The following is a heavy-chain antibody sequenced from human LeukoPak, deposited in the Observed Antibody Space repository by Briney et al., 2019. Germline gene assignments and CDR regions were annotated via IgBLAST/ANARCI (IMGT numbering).Heavy chain of an antibody. Sequence: SETLSLTCAVYGGSFSGYYWSWIRQPPGKGLEWIGEINHSGSTNYNPSLKSRVTISVDTSKNQFSLKLSSVTAADTAVYYCARRIGAARRGWFDPWGQGTLVTASS. CDR3: ARRIGAARRGWFDP. D-gene: IGHD6-6*01. CDR1: GGSFSGYY. CDR2: INHSGST. V-gene: IGHV4-34*01. J-gene: IGHJ5*02.